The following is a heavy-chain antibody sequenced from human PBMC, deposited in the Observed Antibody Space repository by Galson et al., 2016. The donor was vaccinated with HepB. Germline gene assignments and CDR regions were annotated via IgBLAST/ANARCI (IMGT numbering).Heavy chain of an antibody. CDR1: GFTFGAYW. Sequence: SLRLSCAASGFTFGAYWMSWVRQAPGKGLEWVANINPDESENHYVDSVRGRFAISRDNAKKSLFLQMNSLRAEDTAMYYWAGGGKIAVLVAATWGQGTLVTVSS. CDR2: INPDESEN. D-gene: IGHD2-15*01. J-gene: IGHJ4*02. CDR3: AGGGKIAVLVAAT. V-gene: IGHV3-7*01.